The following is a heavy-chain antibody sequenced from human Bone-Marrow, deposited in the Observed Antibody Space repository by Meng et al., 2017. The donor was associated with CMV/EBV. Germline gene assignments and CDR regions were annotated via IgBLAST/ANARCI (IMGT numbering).Heavy chain of an antibody. V-gene: IGHV5-51*01. CDR3: AKLKYSSSPSLDY. J-gene: IGHJ4*02. Sequence: GESLKISCKGSGYSFTSYWIGWVRQMPGKGLEWIGIIYPGDSDTRYSPSFQGQVTISADKTISTAYLPWSSLKAPDTARYYCAKLKYSSSPSLDYWGQGTLVTVDS. CDR1: GYSFTSYW. D-gene: IGHD6-6*01. CDR2: IYPGDSDT.